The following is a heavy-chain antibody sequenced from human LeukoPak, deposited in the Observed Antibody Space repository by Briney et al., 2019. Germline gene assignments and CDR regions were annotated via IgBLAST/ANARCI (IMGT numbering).Heavy chain of an antibody. CDR2: MNPNSGNT. CDR1: GYTFTSYD. V-gene: IGHV1-8*01. CDR3: ATCHCTNGVCYGECEYFQH. Sequence: ASVKVSCKASGYTFTSYDINWVRQATGQGLEWMGWMNPNSGNTGYAQKFQGRVIVTTDTSTSTAYMELRSLRSDDTAVYYCATCHCTNGVCYGECEYFQHWGQGTLVTVSS. D-gene: IGHD2-8*01. J-gene: IGHJ1*01.